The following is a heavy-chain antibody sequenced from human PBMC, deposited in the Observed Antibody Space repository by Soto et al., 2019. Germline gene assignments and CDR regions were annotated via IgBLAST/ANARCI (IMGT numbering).Heavy chain of an antibody. Sequence: SVEVSCKASGGTFSSYAISWVRQAPGQVLEWMGGIIPIFGTANYAQKFHGRVTITADESTSTAYMELSSLRSEDTAVYYCARVQPPSQQRASRCDYYYCRYGWRKGTTGTAAS. J-gene: IGHJ6*03. CDR1: GGTFSSYA. D-gene: IGHD6-13*01. CDR3: ARVQPPSQQRASRCDYYYCRYG. V-gene: IGHV1-69*13. CDR2: IIPIFGTA.